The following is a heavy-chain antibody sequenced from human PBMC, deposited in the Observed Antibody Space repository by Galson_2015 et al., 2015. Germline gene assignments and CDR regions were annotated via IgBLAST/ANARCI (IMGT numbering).Heavy chain of an antibody. CDR1: GFTFSSYG. V-gene: IGHV3-30*18. D-gene: IGHD3-22*01. Sequence: SLRLSCAASGFTFSSYGMHWVRQAPGKGLEWVAVISYDGSNKYYADSVKGRFTISRDNPKNTLYLQMNSLRAEDTAVYYCAKGRDYYDSSGDDAFDIWGQGTMVTVSS. CDR3: AKGRDYYDSSGDDAFDI. CDR2: ISYDGSNK. J-gene: IGHJ3*02.